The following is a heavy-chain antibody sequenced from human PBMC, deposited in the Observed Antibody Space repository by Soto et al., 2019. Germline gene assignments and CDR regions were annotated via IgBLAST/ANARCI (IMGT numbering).Heavy chain of an antibody. D-gene: IGHD6-19*01. J-gene: IGHJ3*02. Sequence: QVQLVQSGAEVKKPGASVKVSCKASGYTFTGYYMHWVRQAPGQGLGWMGWINPNSGGTNYAQKFQGWVTMTRDTSISTAYMELSRLRSDDTAVYYCARASSGWPWGAFDIWGQGTMVTVSS. CDR3: ARASSGWPWGAFDI. CDR2: INPNSGGT. V-gene: IGHV1-2*04. CDR1: GYTFTGYY.